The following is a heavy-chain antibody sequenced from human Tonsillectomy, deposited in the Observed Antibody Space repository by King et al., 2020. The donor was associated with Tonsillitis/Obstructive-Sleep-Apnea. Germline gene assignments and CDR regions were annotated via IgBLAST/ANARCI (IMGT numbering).Heavy chain of an antibody. J-gene: IGHJ5*02. Sequence: VQLVESGAEVKKPGASVKVSCKASGYTFTSYYMHWVRQAPGQGLEWMGIINPSGGSTSYAQKFQGRVTMTRDTSTSTVYMELSSLRSEDTAVYYCARDNGEDCSSTSCYWRASDWFDPWGQGTLVTVSS. CDR2: INPSGGST. CDR1: GYTFTSYY. CDR3: ARDNGEDCSSTSCYWRASDWFDP. V-gene: IGHV1-46*01. D-gene: IGHD2-2*01.